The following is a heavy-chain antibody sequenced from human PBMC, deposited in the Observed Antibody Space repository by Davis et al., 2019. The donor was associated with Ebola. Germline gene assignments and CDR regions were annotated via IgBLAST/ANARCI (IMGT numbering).Heavy chain of an antibody. CDR3: ARDVGRFYGMDV. D-gene: IGHD3-10*01. Sequence: GESLKISCAASGFTFTSYAMNWVRQAPGKGLECVSFISGTAVTTYYADSVKGRFTISRDNSKNTLYLQMNSLRAEDTAVYYCARDVGRFYGMDVWGQGTTVTVSS. CDR2: ISGTAVTT. J-gene: IGHJ6*02. CDR1: GFTFTSYA. V-gene: IGHV3-23*01.